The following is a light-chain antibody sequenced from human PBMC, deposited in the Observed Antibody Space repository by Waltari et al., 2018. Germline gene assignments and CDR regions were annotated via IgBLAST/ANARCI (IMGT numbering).Light chain of an antibody. V-gene: IGKV3-20*01. CDR3: QQYGRSWNT. Sequence: EIVLTQSPGTLSLSPGARATLSCRASQGVSSSYLAWYQQKPGQAPRLPIHGASSRATGSPDRFSGSGSGTDFTLTISRLEPEDFAVYYCQQYGRSWNTFGQGTKLEIK. J-gene: IGKJ2*01. CDR2: GAS. CDR1: QGVSSSY.